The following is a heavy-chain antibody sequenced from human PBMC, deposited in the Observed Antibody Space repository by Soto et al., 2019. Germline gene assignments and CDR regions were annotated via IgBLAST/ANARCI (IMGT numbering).Heavy chain of an antibody. CDR2: VTSDGSNK. D-gene: IGHD3-22*01. CDR1: GFTFSTYA. CDR3: GRITLKTSVDTFDF. J-gene: IGHJ3*01. Sequence: VPLLESGGGVVQPGRSLRLSCAASGFTFSTYALHWVRQAPGKGLEWVATVTSDGSNKYHADSVEGRFTISRDDSKNTLYLQLNSLRAEDTAVYYCGRITLKTSVDTFDFWGQGTMVTVSS. V-gene: IGHV3-30-3*01.